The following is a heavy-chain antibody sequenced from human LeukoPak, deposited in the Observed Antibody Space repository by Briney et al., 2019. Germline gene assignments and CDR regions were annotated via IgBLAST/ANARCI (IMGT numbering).Heavy chain of an antibody. CDR2: INGDGSNT. CDR1: GFTFSSHW. CDR3: ARTSSIAAEFDY. Sequence: GGSLRLSCAASGFTFSSHWMHWVRQAPGKGLVWVSRINGDGSNTTYADSVKGRFTISRDNAKNTLYLQMNSLRAEDTAVYYCARTSSIAAEFDYWGQGTLVTVSS. J-gene: IGHJ4*02. V-gene: IGHV3-74*03. D-gene: IGHD6-6*01.